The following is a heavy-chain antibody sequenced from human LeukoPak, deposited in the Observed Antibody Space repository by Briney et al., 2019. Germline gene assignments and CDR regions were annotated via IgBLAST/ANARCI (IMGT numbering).Heavy chain of an antibody. D-gene: IGHD6-13*01. Sequence: GESLKISCKASGYSFPSYWIAWVRQMPGKGLEWMGIISPGDSNVRYSPSFQGQVTLSADKSVNTAYMQWTSLKASDTAIYYCVRFGLTSSLDYWGQGTLVTVSS. J-gene: IGHJ4*02. CDR3: VRFGLTSSLDY. V-gene: IGHV5-51*01. CDR2: ISPGDSNV. CDR1: GYSFPSYW.